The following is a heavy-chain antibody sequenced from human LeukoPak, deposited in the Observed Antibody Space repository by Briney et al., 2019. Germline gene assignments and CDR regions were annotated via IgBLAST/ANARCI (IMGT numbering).Heavy chain of an antibody. J-gene: IGHJ5*02. CDR2: IYPGDSDT. Sequence: GESLKISCKGSGYSFTSYWNGWVRQMPGKGLEWMGIIYPGDSDTRYSPSFQGQVTISADKSISTAYLQWSSLKASDTAMYYCAKQSDIVVVPAVFDPWGQGTLVTVSS. V-gene: IGHV5-51*01. CDR1: GYSFTSYW. CDR3: AKQSDIVVVPAVFDP. D-gene: IGHD2-2*01.